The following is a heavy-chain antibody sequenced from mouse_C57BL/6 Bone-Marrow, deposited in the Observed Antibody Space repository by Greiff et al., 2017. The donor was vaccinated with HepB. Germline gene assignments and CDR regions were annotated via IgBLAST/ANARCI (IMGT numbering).Heavy chain of an antibody. D-gene: IGHD2-4*01. V-gene: IGHV5-16*01. CDR1: GFTFSDYY. J-gene: IGHJ4*01. CDR2: INYDGSST. CDR3: ARSLYDYDEEGHYYARDY. Sequence: EVQVVESEGGLVQPGSSMKLSCTASGFTFSDYYMAWVRQVPEKGLEWVANINYDGSSTYYLDSLKSRFIISRDNAKNILYLQMSSLKSEDTATYYSARSLYDYDEEGHYYARDYWGQGTSVTVSS.